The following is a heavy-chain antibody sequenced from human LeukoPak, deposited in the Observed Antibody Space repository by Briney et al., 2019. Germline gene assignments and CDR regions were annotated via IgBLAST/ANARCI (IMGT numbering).Heavy chain of an antibody. CDR2: ISNSGSTI. Sequence: GGSLRLSCAASGFTFSSYSMNWVRQAPGKGLEWVSYISNSGSTIYYADSVKGRFTISRDNAKNSLYLQMNSLRAEDTAVYYCARRDCDSIKCRGSNWFDPWGQGTLVSVPS. CDR1: GFTFSSYS. D-gene: IGHD2/OR15-2a*01. J-gene: IGHJ5*02. V-gene: IGHV3-48*01. CDR3: ARRDCDSIKCRGSNWFDP.